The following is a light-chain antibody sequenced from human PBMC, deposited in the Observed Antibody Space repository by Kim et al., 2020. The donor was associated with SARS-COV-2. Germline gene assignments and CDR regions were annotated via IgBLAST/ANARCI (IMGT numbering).Light chain of an antibody. CDR1: QGISSW. CDR2: AAA. Sequence: ASVGDRVTISWRASQGISSWVAWYQQKPGKGTKLLIYAAASLQSGVPSRFSGSGSGTDFTLTISSLQPEDFATYYCEQSNSFPLTFGGGTKVDIK. V-gene: IGKV1-12*01. J-gene: IGKJ4*01. CDR3: EQSNSFPLT.